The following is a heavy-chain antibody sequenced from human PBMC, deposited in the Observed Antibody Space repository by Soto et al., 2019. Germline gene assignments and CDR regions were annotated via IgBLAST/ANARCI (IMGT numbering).Heavy chain of an antibody. J-gene: IGHJ6*02. V-gene: IGHV4-34*01. D-gene: IGHD3-10*01. Sequence: SETLSLTCAVYGGSFSGSYWSWIRQPPGKGLEWIGEINHSGSTNYNPSLKSRVTISVDTSKNQCSLKLSSVTAADTAVYYCARGRITMVRGVIKSYGMDVWGQGTTVTVS. CDR1: GGSFSGSY. CDR3: ARGRITMVRGVIKSYGMDV. CDR2: INHSGST.